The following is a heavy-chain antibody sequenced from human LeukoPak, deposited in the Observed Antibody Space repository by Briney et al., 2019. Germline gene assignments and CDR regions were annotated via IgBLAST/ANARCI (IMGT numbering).Heavy chain of an antibody. CDR2: FYTGGST. Sequence: SETLSLTCTVSGGSISTYFWSWIRQPAGKGLEWIGRFYTGGSTSYNPSLKSRLTMSADTSKNQFSLKLRSVTAADTAVYYCARDRVDSSGYYYYYGIDVWGQGTTVTVSS. V-gene: IGHV4-4*07. CDR3: ARDRVDSSGYYYYYGIDV. J-gene: IGHJ6*02. CDR1: GGSISTYF. D-gene: IGHD3-22*01.